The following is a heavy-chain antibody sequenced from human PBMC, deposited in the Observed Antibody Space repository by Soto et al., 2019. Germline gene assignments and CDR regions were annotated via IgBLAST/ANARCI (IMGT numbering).Heavy chain of an antibody. Sequence: GGSLRLSCAASGFTFSNAWMSWVRQAPGKGLEWVGRIKSKTDGGTTDYAAPVKGRFTISRDDSKNTLYLQMNSLKTEDTAVYYCTAPGPAVIYHYYYYMDVWGKGTTVTVSS. CDR1: GFTFSNAW. CDR2: IKSKTDGGTT. CDR3: TAPGPAVIYHYYYYMDV. V-gene: IGHV3-15*01. J-gene: IGHJ6*03. D-gene: IGHD2-2*01.